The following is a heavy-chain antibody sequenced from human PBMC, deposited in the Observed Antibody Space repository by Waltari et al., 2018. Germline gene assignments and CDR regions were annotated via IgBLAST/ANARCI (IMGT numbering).Heavy chain of an antibody. D-gene: IGHD3-3*01. V-gene: IGHV4-59*01. J-gene: IGHJ4*02. CDR2: IYYRGGT. CDR1: GGSISSYY. Sequence: QVQLQESGPGLVKPSETLSLTCTVSGGSISSYYWSWIRQPPGKGLEWVGGIYYRGGTSYNPSLKSRVTISVDTSKNQFTLKLCSVTAADTAVYYCAKTRLSGDFWSSYYHDYWGQGTLVTVSS. CDR3: AKTRLSGDFWSSYYHDY.